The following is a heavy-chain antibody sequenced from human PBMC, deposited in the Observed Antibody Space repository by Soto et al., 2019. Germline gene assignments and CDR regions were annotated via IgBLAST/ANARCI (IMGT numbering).Heavy chain of an antibody. J-gene: IGHJ6*02. CDR3: ARHAKELESFFGV. V-gene: IGHV1-69*13. CDR2: IIPIFGTA. D-gene: IGHD3-3*01. Sequence: SVKVSCKASGGTFSSYAISWVRQAPGQGLEWMGGIIPIFGTANYAQKFQGRVTITADESTSTAYMELSSLRSEDTAVYYCARHAKELESFFGVWGQGTTVTVSS. CDR1: GGTFSSYA.